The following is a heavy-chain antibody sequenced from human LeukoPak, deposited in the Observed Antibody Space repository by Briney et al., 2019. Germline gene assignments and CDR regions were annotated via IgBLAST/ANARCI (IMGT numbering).Heavy chain of an antibody. J-gene: IGHJ4*02. D-gene: IGHD6-19*01. CDR3: ARYMSGPGPFDY. Sequence: SETLSLTCSVSGGSISSYYWSWIRQPPGKGLEWIGDVYYSGSTNSNPSLQSRVTTSVDTSKNQFSLQLSSVTAADTAVYYCARYMSGPGPFDYWGQGTLVTVSS. CDR2: VYYSGST. V-gene: IGHV4-59*08. CDR1: GGSISSYY.